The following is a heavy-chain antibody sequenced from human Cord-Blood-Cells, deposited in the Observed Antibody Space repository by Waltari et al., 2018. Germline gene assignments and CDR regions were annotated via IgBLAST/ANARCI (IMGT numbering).Heavy chain of an antibody. V-gene: IGHV4-31*03. CDR3: ARRTPWESAVDY. J-gene: IGHJ4*02. CDR1: GGSISSGGYY. Sequence: QVQLQESGPGLVKPSQTLSLTCTVSGGSISSGGYYWSWIRQHPGKGLEWIGYIYYSGSTYYTPSLKSRVTISVDTSKNQFSLKLSSVTAADTAVYYCARRTPWESAVDYWGQGTLVTVSS. CDR2: IYYSGST. D-gene: IGHD1-26*01.